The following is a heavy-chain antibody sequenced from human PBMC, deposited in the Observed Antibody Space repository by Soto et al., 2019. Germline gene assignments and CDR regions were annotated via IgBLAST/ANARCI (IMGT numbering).Heavy chain of an antibody. D-gene: IGHD2-15*01. CDR1: GYTFTSYY. CDR2: INPSGGST. Sequence: GASVKVSCKASGYTFTSYYMHWVRQAPGQGLEWMGIINPSGGSTSYAQKFQGRVTMTRDTSTSTVYMELSSLRSEDTAVYYCARDPTVVVAADDAFDIWGQGTMVTVSS. V-gene: IGHV1-46*01. CDR3: ARDPTVVVAADDAFDI. J-gene: IGHJ3*02.